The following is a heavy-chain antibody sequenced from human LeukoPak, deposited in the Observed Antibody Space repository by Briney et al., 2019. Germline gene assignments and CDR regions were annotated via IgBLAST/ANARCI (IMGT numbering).Heavy chain of an antibody. D-gene: IGHD2-2*01. CDR1: GGTFSSYA. CDR2: IIPIFGTA. Sequence: SVKVSCKASGGTFSSYAISWVRQAPGQGLEWMGVIIPIFGTANYAQKFQGRVTITADESTSTAYMELSSLRSEDTAVYYCARAGYCSSPSCWPTFDYWGQGTLVTVSS. CDR3: ARAGYCSSPSCWPTFDY. V-gene: IGHV1-69*13. J-gene: IGHJ4*02.